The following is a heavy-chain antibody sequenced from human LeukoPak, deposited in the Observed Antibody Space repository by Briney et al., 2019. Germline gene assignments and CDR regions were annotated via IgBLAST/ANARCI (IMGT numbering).Heavy chain of an antibody. Sequence: KPSETLSLTCAVSGFSFNDYYSSWVRQTPGKGLEWIGEINHSGYTNDSPSLKSGVTISIDTSRKQFSLNLRSVTVAETGIYCCTGMTTGHDYWGQGTLVTVSS. D-gene: IGHD4-17*01. CDR3: TGMTTGHDY. CDR1: GFSFNDYY. V-gene: IGHV4-34*01. J-gene: IGHJ4*02. CDR2: INHSGYT.